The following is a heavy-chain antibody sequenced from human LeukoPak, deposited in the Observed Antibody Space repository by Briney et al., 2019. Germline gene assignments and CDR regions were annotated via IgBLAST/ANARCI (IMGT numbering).Heavy chain of an antibody. CDR3: ARDYYGSGSYP. CDR2: IYHSGST. CDR1: GVSISSYY. V-gene: IGHV4-59*12. D-gene: IGHD3-10*01. Sequence: SETLSLTCTVSGVSISSYYWSWIRQPPGKGLEWIGYIYHSGSTYYNPSLKSRVTISVDRSKNQFSLKLSSVTAADTAVYYCARDYYGSGSYPWGQGTLVTVSS. J-gene: IGHJ4*02.